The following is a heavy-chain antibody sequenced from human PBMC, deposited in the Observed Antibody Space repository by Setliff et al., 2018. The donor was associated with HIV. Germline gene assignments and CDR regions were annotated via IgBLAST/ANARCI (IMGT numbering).Heavy chain of an antibody. J-gene: IGHJ4*02. D-gene: IGHD6-19*01. CDR2: INHSGST. V-gene: IGHV4-34*01. Sequence: LSLTCAVYGGSFSGYYWFWIRQPPGKGLEWIGEINHSGSTNYNPSLKSRVTMSVDTSKNQFSLKLSSMSAADTAVYYCARQGAVTGHAFDSWGPGALVTVSS. CDR1: GGSFSGYY. CDR3: ARQGAVTGHAFDS.